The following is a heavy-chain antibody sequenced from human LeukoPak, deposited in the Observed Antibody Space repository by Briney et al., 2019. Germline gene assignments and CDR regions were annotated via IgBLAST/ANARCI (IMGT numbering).Heavy chain of an antibody. CDR1: GGSIRSHY. V-gene: IGHV4-59*08. CDR2: IDETGSA. D-gene: IGHD2-21*01. Sequence: RSSETLSLTCTVSGGSIRSHYWSWIRQPPGKGLEWIGFIDETGSATYNSSLKSRVTISVDTSRNQYSLKLRSVTDADTAVYYCARQGIRVFDYWGQETLVTVSS. CDR3: ARQGIRVFDY. J-gene: IGHJ4*02.